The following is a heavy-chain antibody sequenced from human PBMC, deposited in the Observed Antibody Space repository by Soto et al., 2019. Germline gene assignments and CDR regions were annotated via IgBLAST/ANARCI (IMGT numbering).Heavy chain of an antibody. CDR3: AGSQLRHYYNGMDV. J-gene: IGHJ6*02. CDR2: ISAYNGNT. CDR1: GYTFTSYG. V-gene: IGHV1-18*01. D-gene: IGHD1-1*01. Sequence: QVQLVQSGAEVKKPGASVKVSCKASGYTFTSYGISWVRQAPGQGLEWMGWISAYNGNTNYAQKHQGRVTMTTDTSTSRAYMELRSTISVGRPVYYCAGSQLRHYYNGMDVWGQGATVTVS.